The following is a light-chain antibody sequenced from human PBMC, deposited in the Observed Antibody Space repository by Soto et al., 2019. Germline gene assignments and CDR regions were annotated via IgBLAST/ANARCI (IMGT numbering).Light chain of an antibody. Sequence: EIVMTQSPATLSVSPGERATLSCRASRAININLAWYQQKPGQAPRLLIYGASTRATGIPARFSGSGSGTEFTLTIGSLQSEDFADYYCQQYNTWPRTFGQGTKVEIK. V-gene: IGKV3-15*01. CDR1: RAININ. CDR2: GAS. CDR3: QQYNTWPRT. J-gene: IGKJ1*01.